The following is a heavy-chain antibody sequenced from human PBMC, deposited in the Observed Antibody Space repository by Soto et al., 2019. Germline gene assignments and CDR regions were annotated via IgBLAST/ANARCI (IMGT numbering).Heavy chain of an antibody. CDR2: IYYSGST. CDR3: ARESKYSSSLRGFDY. CDR1: GGSISSGGYY. D-gene: IGHD6-6*01. J-gene: IGHJ4*02. Sequence: QVQLQESGPGLVKPSQTLSLTCTVSGGSISSGGYYWSWIRQHPGKGLEWIGYIYYSGSTYYNPYLKSRVTISVDTSKNQFSLKLSSVTAADTAVYYCARESKYSSSLRGFDYWGQGTLVTVSS. V-gene: IGHV4-31*03.